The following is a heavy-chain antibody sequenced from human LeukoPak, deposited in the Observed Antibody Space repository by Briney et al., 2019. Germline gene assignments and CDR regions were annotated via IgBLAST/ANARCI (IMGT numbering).Heavy chain of an antibody. V-gene: IGHV3-23*01. D-gene: IGHD3-16*01. CDR2: ISGSGGST. CDR1: GFTFSSYA. Sequence: GGSLRLSCAASGFTFSSYAMNWVRQAPGKGLEWVSAISGSGGSTYYADSVKGRFTISRDNSKNTLYLQMNSLRAEDTAVYYCAAQEYYDYVWGSPGAFDIWGQGTMVTVSS. CDR3: AAQEYYDYVWGSPGAFDI. J-gene: IGHJ3*02.